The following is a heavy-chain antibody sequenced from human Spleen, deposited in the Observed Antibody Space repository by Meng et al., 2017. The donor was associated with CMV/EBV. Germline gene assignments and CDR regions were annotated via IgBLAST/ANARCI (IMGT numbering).Heavy chain of an antibody. D-gene: IGHD1-7*01. CDR2: IYPADADT. CDR3: VRRLTGTAQFDP. CDR1: GYGCTVYW. J-gene: IGHJ5*02. V-gene: IGHV5-51*01. Sequence: CKASGYGCTVYWIAWVRQIPGKGLEWMGMIYPADADTTYSPSFQGQVTMSADRATTTAYLQWNSLKASDSAMYYCVRRLTGTAQFDPWGQGTLVNVSS.